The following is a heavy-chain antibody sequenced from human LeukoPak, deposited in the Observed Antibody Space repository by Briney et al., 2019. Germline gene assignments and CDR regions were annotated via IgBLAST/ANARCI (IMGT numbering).Heavy chain of an antibody. CDR3: AKDQYYCGSGSDY. CDR2: IRCDGSNK. J-gene: IGHJ4*02. D-gene: IGHD3-10*01. CDR1: GFTFSSYG. V-gene: IGHV3-30*02. Sequence: GGSLRLSCAASGFTFSSYGMHWVRQAPGKGLEWVAFIRCDGSNKYYADSVKGRFTISRDNSKNTLYLQMNSLRAEDTAVYYCAKDQYYCGSGSDYWGQGTLVTVSS.